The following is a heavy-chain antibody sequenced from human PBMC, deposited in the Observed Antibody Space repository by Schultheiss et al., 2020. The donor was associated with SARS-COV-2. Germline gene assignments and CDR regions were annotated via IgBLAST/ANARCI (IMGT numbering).Heavy chain of an antibody. Sequence: GESLKISCAASGFTFSSYAMSWVRQAPGKGLEWVSAISGSGGSTYYADSVKGRFTISRDNSKNTLYLQMNSLRAEDTAVYYCARTYNWNRFDSWGQGTLVTVSS. CDR1: GFTFSSYA. CDR2: ISGSGGST. CDR3: ARTYNWNRFDS. D-gene: IGHD1-20*01. V-gene: IGHV3-23*01. J-gene: IGHJ4*02.